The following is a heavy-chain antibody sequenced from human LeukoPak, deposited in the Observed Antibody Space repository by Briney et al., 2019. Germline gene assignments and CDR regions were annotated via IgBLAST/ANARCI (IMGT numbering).Heavy chain of an antibody. D-gene: IGHD6-13*01. Sequence: GGSLRLSCAASGFTFSSYAMRWVRQAPGKGREWVSAISGGGGSTYYADSVKGRFTISRDNSNNTLYLQMNSLRAEDTAVYYCAKSIIAAAGTMDYWGQGTLVTVSS. V-gene: IGHV3-23*01. CDR2: ISGGGGST. CDR3: AKSIIAAAGTMDY. CDR1: GFTFSSYA. J-gene: IGHJ4*02.